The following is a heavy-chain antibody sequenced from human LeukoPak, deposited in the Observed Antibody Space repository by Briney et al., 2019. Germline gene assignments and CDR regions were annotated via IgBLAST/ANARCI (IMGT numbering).Heavy chain of an antibody. CDR3: ARVGDCSSSSCFWEYYFDY. D-gene: IGHD2-2*01. CDR2: IIPIFGTA. CDR1: GGTFSSYA. J-gene: IGHJ4*02. V-gene: IGHV1-69*05. Sequence: ASVKVSCKASGGTFSSYAISWVRQAPGQGLEWMGGIIPIFGTANYAQKFQGRVTITTDESTSTAYMELSSLRAEDTAVYYCARVGDCSSSSCFWEYYFDYWGQGTLVTVSS.